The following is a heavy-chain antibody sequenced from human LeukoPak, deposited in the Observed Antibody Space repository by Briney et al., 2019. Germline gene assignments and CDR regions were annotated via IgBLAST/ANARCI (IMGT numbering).Heavy chain of an antibody. V-gene: IGHV4-59*08. Sequence: SETLSLTCNVSGASISSYYWGCIRQPPGKGVEWIGYIYYSGSTNYSPSLKSRVTISVDTSKNQFSLTLSSVTAADTAVYFCARGSSGYYYGWGQGTLVTVSS. CDR2: IYYSGST. CDR1: GASISSYY. D-gene: IGHD3-22*01. CDR3: ARGSSGYYYG. J-gene: IGHJ4*02.